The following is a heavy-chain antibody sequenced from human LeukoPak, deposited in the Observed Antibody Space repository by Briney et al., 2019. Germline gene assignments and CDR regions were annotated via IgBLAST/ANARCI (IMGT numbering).Heavy chain of an antibody. CDR2: FDPEDGGT. CDR3: ATVRDQQYYDFWIGLHIYFDY. CDR1: GYTLTELS. Sequence: ASVKVSRMVSGYTLTELSMHWVRQAPGKGLEWMGGFDPEDGGTIYAQKFQGRVTMTEDTSTDTAYMELSSLRSEDTAVYYCATVRDQQYYDFWIGLHIYFDYWGQGTLVTVSS. V-gene: IGHV1-24*01. J-gene: IGHJ4*02. D-gene: IGHD3-3*01.